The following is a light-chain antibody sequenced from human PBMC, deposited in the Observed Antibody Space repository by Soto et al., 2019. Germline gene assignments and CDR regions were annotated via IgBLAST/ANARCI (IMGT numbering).Light chain of an antibody. Sequence: QSVLTQPASVSGSPGHSIAISCIGSSSDVGGYNYVSWHQQHPGKAPKVVIYDVSNRPSGVSDRFSGSKSGNTASLTISGLQAEDEADYYCSSYTSSSTYVFGTGTKVTVL. CDR3: SSYTSSSTYV. CDR2: DVS. CDR1: SSDVGGYNY. V-gene: IGLV2-14*01. J-gene: IGLJ1*01.